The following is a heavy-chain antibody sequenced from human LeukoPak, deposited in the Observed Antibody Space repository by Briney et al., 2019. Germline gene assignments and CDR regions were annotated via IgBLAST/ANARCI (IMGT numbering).Heavy chain of an antibody. CDR1: GYTFTVYY. CDR3: ARTPSTSETAAGSFDY. V-gene: IGHV1-18*04. Sequence: GASVTVSFKASGYTFTVYYMHWVRQAPGQGLEWMGWISAYNGNTNYAQKLQGRVTMTTDTSTSTAYMELRSLRSDDTAVYYCARTPSTSETAAGSFDYWGQGTLVTVSS. J-gene: IGHJ4*02. D-gene: IGHD6-13*01. CDR2: ISAYNGNT.